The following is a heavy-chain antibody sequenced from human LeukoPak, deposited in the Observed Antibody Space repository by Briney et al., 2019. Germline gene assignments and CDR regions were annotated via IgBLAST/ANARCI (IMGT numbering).Heavy chain of an antibody. D-gene: IGHD3-16*01. CDR1: GFTFSSYA. Sequence: RGSLRLSCAASGFTFSSYAMSWVRQAPGKGLEWVSAISGSGGSTYYADSVKGRFTISRDNSKNTLYLQMNSLRAEDTAVYYCAKGDFGGVLFADENWFDPWGQGTLVTVSS. CDR3: AKGDFGGVLFADENWFDP. V-gene: IGHV3-23*01. J-gene: IGHJ5*02. CDR2: ISGSGGST.